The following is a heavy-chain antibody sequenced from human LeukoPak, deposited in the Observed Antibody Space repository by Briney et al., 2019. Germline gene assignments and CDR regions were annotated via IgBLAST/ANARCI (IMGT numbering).Heavy chain of an antibody. J-gene: IGHJ4*02. CDR3: AKDSYYGSGSFFFDY. V-gene: IGHV3-23*01. CDR1: GFTFSSYA. CDR2: ISGSGGST. D-gene: IGHD3-10*01. Sequence: GGSLRLSCAASGFTFSSYAMSWVRQAPGKGLEWVSAISGSGGSTYYADSVKGRFTISRDNSKNTLYLQMNSLRAGDTAVYYCAKDSYYGSGSFFFDYWGQGTLVTVSS.